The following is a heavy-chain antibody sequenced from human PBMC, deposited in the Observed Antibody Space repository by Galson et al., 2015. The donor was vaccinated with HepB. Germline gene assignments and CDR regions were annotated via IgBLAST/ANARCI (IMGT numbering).Heavy chain of an antibody. CDR3: AGPWGAAAGTYRYYGMDV. V-gene: IGHV1-3*01. CDR1: GYTFTSYA. Sequence: SVKVSCKASGYTFTSYAMHWVRQAPGQRLEWMGWINAGNGNTKYSQKFQGRVTITRDTSASTAYMELSSLRSEDTAVYYCAGPWGAAAGTYRYYGMDVWGQGTTVTVSS. D-gene: IGHD6-13*01. J-gene: IGHJ6*02. CDR2: INAGNGNT.